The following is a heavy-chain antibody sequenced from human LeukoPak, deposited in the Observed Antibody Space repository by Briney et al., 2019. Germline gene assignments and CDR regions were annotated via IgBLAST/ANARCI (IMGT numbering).Heavy chain of an antibody. J-gene: IGHJ4*02. CDR2: ISSSSSYI. V-gene: IGHV3-21*01. D-gene: IGHD4-23*01. CDR1: GITFSSYS. Sequence: GGSLRLSCAASGITFSSYSMNWVRQAPGKGLEWVSSISSSSSYIYYADSVKGRFPISRDDAKNSLYLQMNSLRAEDTAVYHCARDPSGGDYWGQGTLVTVSS. CDR3: ARDPSGGDY.